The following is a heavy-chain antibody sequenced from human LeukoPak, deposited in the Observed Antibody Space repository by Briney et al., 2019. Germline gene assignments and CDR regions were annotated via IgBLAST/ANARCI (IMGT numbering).Heavy chain of an antibody. V-gene: IGHV3-21*01. J-gene: IGHJ3*02. D-gene: IGHD3-3*01. CDR1: GFTFSSCG. CDR2: ISGSSTYI. CDR3: ARVFRPSLTVFIIRGAFDI. Sequence: GGSLRLSCAASGFTFSSCGMNWVRQAPGKGLEWVSSISGSSTYIYYADSVKGRFTISRDNAKNSLYLQMNSLRAEDTAVYYCARVFRPSLTVFIIRGAFDIWGQGTMVTVSS.